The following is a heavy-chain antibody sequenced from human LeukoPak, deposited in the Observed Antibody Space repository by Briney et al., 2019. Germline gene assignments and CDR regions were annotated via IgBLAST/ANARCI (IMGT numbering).Heavy chain of an antibody. CDR2: IRSKAYGGTT. D-gene: IGHD5/OR15-5a*01. CDR3: TRAFYETYGYWFDS. J-gene: IGHJ5*01. V-gene: IGHV3-49*04. Sequence: PGGSLSLSCTASEFTFGHYSLSWVRQAPGKGPEWVGFIRSKAYGGTTEYAASVKGRFTIARDDSKSIAYLQMNSLKTEDTAVYYCTRAFYETYGYWFDSWGQGTLVTVSS. CDR1: EFTFGHYS.